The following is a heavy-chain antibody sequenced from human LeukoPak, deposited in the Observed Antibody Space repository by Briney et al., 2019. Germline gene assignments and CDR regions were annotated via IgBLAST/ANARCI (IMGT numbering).Heavy chain of an antibody. J-gene: IGHJ5*01. Sequence: AGGSLRLSCAASGFTFEHYGMHWVRQVPGKGLEWVSYITWNSAYKGYADSVRGRFAISRDNAKKSLHLQMNSLTGDDTAFYYCAKASDYGGNGFDFWGQGTLVTVSS. V-gene: IGHV3-9*01. D-gene: IGHD4-23*01. CDR2: ITWNSAYK. CDR1: GFTFEHYG. CDR3: AKASDYGGNGFDF.